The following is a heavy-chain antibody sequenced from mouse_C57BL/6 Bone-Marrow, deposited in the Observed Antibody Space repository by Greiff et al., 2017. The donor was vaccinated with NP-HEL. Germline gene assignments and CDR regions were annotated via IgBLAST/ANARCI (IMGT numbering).Heavy chain of an antibody. J-gene: IGHJ1*03. Sequence: EVQRVESGPGLVKPSQTVFLTCTVTGISITTGNYRWIWNRQFPGNKLEWIGYIYYSGTSTYNPSLTSRTTITRDTPKNQFFLEMNSLTAEDTATYYCAREGYGYYWYFDVWGTGTTLTVSS. V-gene: IGHV3-5*01. CDR2: IYYSGTS. CDR1: GISITTGNYR. CDR3: AREGYGYYWYFDV. D-gene: IGHD2-2*01.